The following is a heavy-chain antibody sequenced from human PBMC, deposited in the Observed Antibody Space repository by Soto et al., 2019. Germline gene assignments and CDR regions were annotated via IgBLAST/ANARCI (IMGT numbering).Heavy chain of an antibody. V-gene: IGHV4-39*01. CDR3: FGVVPPLFDY. J-gene: IGHJ4*02. Sequence: SETLSLTCTVSGGSISSSSYYWGWIRQPPGKGLEWIGSIYYSGSTYYNPSLKSRVTISVDTSKNQFSLKLSSVTAADTAVYYCFGVVPPLFDYWGQGTLVTVSS. CDR2: IYYSGST. D-gene: IGHD3-3*01. CDR1: GGSISSSSYY.